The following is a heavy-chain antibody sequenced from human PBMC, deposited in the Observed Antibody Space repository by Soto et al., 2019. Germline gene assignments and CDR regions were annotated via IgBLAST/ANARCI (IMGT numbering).Heavy chain of an antibody. V-gene: IGHV4-38-2*01. CDR1: NVSLFNEYY. CDR3: ARRAPRGIIHDFDS. J-gene: IGHJ4*01. Sequence: PSETLSLICAGSNVSLFNEYYWSLVRHLPGRRLEWIGSIHKSGSPYYNLSVKSRLTISFELAKRQFALRLSSVTAADTAVYYCARRAPRGIIHDFDSWGHGSLVTDSS. CDR2: IHKSGSP. D-gene: IGHD3-10*01.